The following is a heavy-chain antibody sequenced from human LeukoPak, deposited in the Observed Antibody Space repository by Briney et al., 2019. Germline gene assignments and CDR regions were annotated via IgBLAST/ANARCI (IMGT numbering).Heavy chain of an antibody. Sequence: SSETLSLTCTVSGGSFSIYYWSWIRQPAGKGLEWIGRIYTSGNTYHNPSLKSRVTMSVDTSKNQFSLNLSSVTAADTAVYYCARARQNPYFEERRRGNWFDPWGQGTLVTVSS. CDR1: GGSFSIYY. V-gene: IGHV4-4*07. CDR3: ARARQNPYFEERRRGNWFDP. J-gene: IGHJ5*02. CDR2: IYTSGNT. D-gene: IGHD3-9*01.